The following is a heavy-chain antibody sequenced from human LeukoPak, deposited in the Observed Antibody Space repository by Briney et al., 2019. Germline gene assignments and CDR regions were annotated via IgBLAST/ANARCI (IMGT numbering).Heavy chain of an antibody. V-gene: IGHV3-21*01. Sequence: GGSLRLSCAASGFTFGSYAMGWVRQAPGKGLEWVSSISGSSSYIYYADSVKGRFTISRDSAKNSLYLQMNSLRAEDTAVYYCARDSYGDYSFDYWGQGTLVTVSS. J-gene: IGHJ4*02. CDR2: ISGSSSYI. D-gene: IGHD4-17*01. CDR3: ARDSYGDYSFDY. CDR1: GFTFGSYA.